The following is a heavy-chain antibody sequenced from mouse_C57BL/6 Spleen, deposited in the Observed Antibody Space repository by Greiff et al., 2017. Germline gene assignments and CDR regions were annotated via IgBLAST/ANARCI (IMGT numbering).Heavy chain of an antibody. CDR2: IRNKANGYTT. J-gene: IGHJ4*01. D-gene: IGHD1-1*01. Sequence: EVMLVESGGGLVQPGGSLSLSCAASGFTFTDYYMSWVRQPPGKALEWLGFIRNKANGYTTEYSASVKGRFTISRDNSQSILYLQMNALRAEDSATYYWARYMRTTVEDAMDYWGQGTSVTVSS. CDR1: GFTFTDYY. CDR3: ARYMRTTVEDAMDY. V-gene: IGHV7-3*01.